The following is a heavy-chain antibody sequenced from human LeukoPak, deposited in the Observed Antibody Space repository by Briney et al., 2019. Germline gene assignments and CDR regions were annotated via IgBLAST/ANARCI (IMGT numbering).Heavy chain of an antibody. V-gene: IGHV3-48*03. J-gene: IGHJ4*02. CDR3: ASCSSWRGYFDY. CDR1: GFTFRSYE. Sequence: GGSLRLSCAASGFTFRSYEMNWVRQAPGKGLEWVSYISSSGSTIYYADSVKGRFTISRDNAKNSLYLQMNSLRAEDTAVYYCASCSSWRGYFDYWGQGTLVTVSS. CDR2: ISSSGSTI. D-gene: IGHD6-13*01.